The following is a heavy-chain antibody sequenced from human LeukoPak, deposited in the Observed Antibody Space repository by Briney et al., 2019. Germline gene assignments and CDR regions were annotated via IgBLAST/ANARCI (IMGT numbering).Heavy chain of an antibody. V-gene: IGHV1-18*01. CDR2: ISAYNGNT. J-gene: IGHJ4*02. D-gene: IGHD6-19*01. CDR1: GYTFTSYG. CDR3: ARVVVRGWLVGGYYFDY. Sequence: ASVKVSCKASGYTFTSYGISWVRQAPGQGLEWMGWISAYNGNTSYAQKLQGRVTMTTDTSTSTAYMELRSLRSDDTAVYYCARVVVRGWLVGGYYFDYWGQGTLVTVSS.